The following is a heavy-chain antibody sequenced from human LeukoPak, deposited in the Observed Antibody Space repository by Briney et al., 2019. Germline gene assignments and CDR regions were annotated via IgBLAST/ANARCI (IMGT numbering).Heavy chain of an antibody. CDR2: INPNSGGT. J-gene: IGHJ6*03. D-gene: IGHD6-13*01. CDR1: GYTFTGYY. CDR3: ARGLGQLVRTPYYHYYYMDV. V-gene: IGHV1-2*06. Sequence: ASVKVSCKASGYTFTGYYMHWVRQAPGQGLEWMGRINPNSGGTNYAQKFQGRVTMTRDTSISTAYMELSRLRSDDTAVYYCARGLGQLVRTPYYHYYYMDVWGKGTTVTVSS.